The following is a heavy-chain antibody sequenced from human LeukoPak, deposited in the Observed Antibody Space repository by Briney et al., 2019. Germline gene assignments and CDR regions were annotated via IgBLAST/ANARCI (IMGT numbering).Heavy chain of an antibody. CDR2: INHSGST. J-gene: IGHJ6*03. CDR1: GGSFSGYY. D-gene: IGHD2-2*01. CDR3: ASLVVVVPAATRTADYHYYYMDV. Sequence: PSETLSLTCAVYGGSFSGYYWSWIRQPPGKGLEWIGEINHSGSTNYNPSLKSRVTISVDTSKNQFSLKLSSVTAADTAVYYCASLVVVVPAATRTADYHYYYMDVWGKGTTVTVSS. V-gene: IGHV4-34*01.